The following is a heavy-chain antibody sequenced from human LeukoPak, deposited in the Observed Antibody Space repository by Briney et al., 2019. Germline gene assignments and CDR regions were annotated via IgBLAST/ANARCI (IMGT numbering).Heavy chain of an antibody. D-gene: IGHD3-22*01. J-gene: IGHJ4*02. Sequence: GGSLRLSCAASGFTFSSYAMHWVRQAPGKGLEWVSGISWNSGSIGYADSVKGRFTISRDNAKNSLYLQMNSLRAEDTALYYCAKDIAKYYDSSGPIDYWGQGTLVTVSS. CDR2: ISWNSGSI. V-gene: IGHV3-9*01. CDR1: GFTFSSYA. CDR3: AKDIAKYYDSSGPIDY.